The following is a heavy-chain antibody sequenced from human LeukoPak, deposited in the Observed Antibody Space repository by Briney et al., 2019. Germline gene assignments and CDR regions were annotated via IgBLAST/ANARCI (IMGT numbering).Heavy chain of an antibody. V-gene: IGHV1-8*03. D-gene: IGHD3-10*01. CDR1: GYTFTSYD. Sequence: ASVTVSCKASGYTFTSYDINWVRQATGQGLEWMGWMNPNSGNTGYAQKFQGRVTITRNTSISTAYMELSSLRSEDTAVYYCARVLLWFGELLPYYMDVWGKGTTVTVSS. CDR2: MNPNSGNT. CDR3: ARVLLWFGELLPYYMDV. J-gene: IGHJ6*03.